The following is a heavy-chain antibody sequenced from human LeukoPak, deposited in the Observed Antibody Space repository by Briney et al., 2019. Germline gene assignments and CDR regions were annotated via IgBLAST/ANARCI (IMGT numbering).Heavy chain of an antibody. CDR1: GRSITIRNYY. D-gene: IGHD6-19*01. V-gene: IGHV4-39*01. CDR2: FYYSGSA. Sequence: SETLSLTCTVSGRSITIRNYYWGSLRQPPGTGLEWVGRFYYSGSAYYNPSLKSRVTISVDTSKSQFSLKLSSVTAADTAVYYCARKQWVMYYFDSWGQGTLVTVSS. CDR3: ARKQWVMYYFDS. J-gene: IGHJ4*02.